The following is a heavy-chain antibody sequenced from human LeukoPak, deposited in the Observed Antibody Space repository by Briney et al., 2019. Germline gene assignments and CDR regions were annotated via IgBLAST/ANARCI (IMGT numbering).Heavy chain of an antibody. D-gene: IGHD3-3*01. CDR3: AKNVGFLEWLLDYYYGMDV. Sequence: PGGSLRLSCAASGFTFSSYAMSWVRQAPGKGLEWVSAISGSGGSTYYADSVKGRFTISRDNSKNTLYLQMNSLRAEDTAVYYCAKNVGFLEWLLDYYYGMDVWGQGTTVTVSS. V-gene: IGHV3-23*01. J-gene: IGHJ6*02. CDR1: GFTFSSYA. CDR2: ISGSGGST.